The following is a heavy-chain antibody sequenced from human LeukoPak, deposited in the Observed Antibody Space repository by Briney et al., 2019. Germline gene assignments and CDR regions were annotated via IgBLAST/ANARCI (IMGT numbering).Heavy chain of an antibody. CDR2: VNHSGGT. V-gene: IGHV4-34*01. CDR1: GGSFSGYY. CDR3: ARGLAPPTIFGVDY. J-gene: IGHJ4*02. D-gene: IGHD3-3*01. Sequence: PSETLSLTCAVYGGSFSGYYWSWIRQPPGKGLEWIGEVNHSGGTNYNPSLKSRVTISVDKSKNQFSLKLSSVTAADTAVYYCARGLAPPTIFGVDYWGQGTLVTVSS.